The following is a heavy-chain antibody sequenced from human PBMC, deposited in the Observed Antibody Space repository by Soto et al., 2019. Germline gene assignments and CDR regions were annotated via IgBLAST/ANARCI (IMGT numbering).Heavy chain of an antibody. V-gene: IGHV4-4*02. J-gene: IGHJ4*02. CDR1: GGSISSSNW. CDR3: ARGIAVAAPEYYFDY. D-gene: IGHD6-19*01. Sequence: SETLSLTCAVSGGSISSSNWWSWVRQPPGKGLEWIGEIYHSGSTNYNPSLKSRVTISVDKSKNQFSLKLSSVTAADTAVYYCARGIAVAAPEYYFDYWGQGTLVTVSS. CDR2: IYHSGST.